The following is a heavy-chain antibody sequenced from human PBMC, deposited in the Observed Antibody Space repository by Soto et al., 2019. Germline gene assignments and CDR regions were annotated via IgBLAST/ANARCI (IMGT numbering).Heavy chain of an antibody. CDR3: ARSGRLAVELHY. V-gene: IGHV4-34*01. J-gene: IGHJ4*02. Sequence: SETLSLTCAVYGGSFSGYYWSWIRQPPGKGLEWIGEINHSGSTNYNPSLKSRVTISVDTSKNQFSLKLSSVTAADTAVYYCARSGRLAVELHYWGQGTLVTVSS. D-gene: IGHD6-19*01. CDR2: INHSGST. CDR1: GGSFSGYY.